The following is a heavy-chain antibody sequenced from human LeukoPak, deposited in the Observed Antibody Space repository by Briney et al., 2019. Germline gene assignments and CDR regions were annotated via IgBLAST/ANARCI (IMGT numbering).Heavy chain of an antibody. CDR3: ARGGELLVGWFDP. CDR1: GFTFSSYA. D-gene: IGHD1-26*01. J-gene: IGHJ5*02. V-gene: IGHV3-23*01. CDR2: IRGSGGST. Sequence: GGSLRLSCAASGFTFSSYAMSWVRQAPGKGLEWVSAIRGSGGSTNYGDSVKGRFTIFRDNSKNTLYLQMKSLRAEDTAVYYCARGGELLVGWFDPWGQGTLVTVSS.